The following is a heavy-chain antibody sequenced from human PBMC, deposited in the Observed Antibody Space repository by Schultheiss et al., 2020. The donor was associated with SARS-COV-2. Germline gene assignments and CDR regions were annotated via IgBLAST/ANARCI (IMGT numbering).Heavy chain of an antibody. CDR1: GFTFSSYA. J-gene: IGHJ4*02. CDR3: ARGDHHITVTTLYY. V-gene: IGHV3-30-3*01. CDR2: ISYDGSNK. D-gene: IGHD4-17*01. Sequence: GESLKISCAASGFTFSSYAMHWVRQAPGKGLEWVAVISYDGSNKYYADSVKGRFTISRDNSKNTLYLQMNSLRAEDTAVYYCARGDHHITVTTLYYWGQGTLVTVSS.